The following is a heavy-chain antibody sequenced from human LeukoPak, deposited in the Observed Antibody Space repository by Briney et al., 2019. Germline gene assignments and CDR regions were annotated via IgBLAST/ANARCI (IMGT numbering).Heavy chain of an antibody. J-gene: IGHJ4*02. D-gene: IGHD3-10*01. CDR2: INSDGSGP. Sequence: PGGSLRLSRAASGFIFSTNLMHWVRQAPGKGLVWVSRINSDGSGPTYADSVKGRFTISRDNAKNTLYLQMNSLRGEDTAVYYCVSSSGKPDYWGQGTLVTVSS. V-gene: IGHV3-74*01. CDR1: GFIFSTNL. CDR3: VSSSGKPDY.